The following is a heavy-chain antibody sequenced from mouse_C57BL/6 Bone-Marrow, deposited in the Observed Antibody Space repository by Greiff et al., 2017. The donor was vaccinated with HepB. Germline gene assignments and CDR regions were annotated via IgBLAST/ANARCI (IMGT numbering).Heavy chain of an antibody. Sequence: VQLQQSGAELVKPGASVKISCKASGYAFSSYWMNWVKQRPGKGLEWIGQIYPGDGDTNYNGKFKGKATLTADKSSSTAYMQLSSLTSEDSAVYFCARVDTVVSYYFDYWGQGTTLTVSS. J-gene: IGHJ2*01. CDR1: GYAFSSYW. CDR3: ARVDTVVSYYFDY. CDR2: IYPGDGDT. V-gene: IGHV1-80*01. D-gene: IGHD1-1*01.